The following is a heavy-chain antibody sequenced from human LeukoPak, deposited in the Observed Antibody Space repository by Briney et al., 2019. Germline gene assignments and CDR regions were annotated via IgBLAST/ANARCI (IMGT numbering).Heavy chain of an antibody. D-gene: IGHD2-8*01. V-gene: IGHV1-46*01. CDR3: ARDRGYCTNGVCYTWFDP. CDR1: GYTFTSDY. Sequence: ASVKVSCKASGYTFTSDYTHRVRQAPGQGSEWIGIINASGGSTSCAPKFQGRVTMTRDMSTSTVYMELSSLRSDDTAVYYCARDRGYCTNGVCYTWFDPWGQGTLVTVSS. J-gene: IGHJ5*02. CDR2: INASGGST.